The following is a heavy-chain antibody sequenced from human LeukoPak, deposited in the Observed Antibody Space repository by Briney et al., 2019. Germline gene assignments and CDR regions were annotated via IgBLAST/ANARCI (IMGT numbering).Heavy chain of an antibody. V-gene: IGHV3-30*03. CDR1: GFTFSSYG. CDR3: ASNTGFDY. CDR2: ISYDGSNK. Sequence: PGGSLRLSCAASGFTFSSYGMHWVRQAPGKGLEWVAVISYDGSNKYYADSVKGRFTISRDNSKNTLYLQMNSLRAEDTAVYYCASNTGFDYWGQGTLVTVSS. J-gene: IGHJ4*02.